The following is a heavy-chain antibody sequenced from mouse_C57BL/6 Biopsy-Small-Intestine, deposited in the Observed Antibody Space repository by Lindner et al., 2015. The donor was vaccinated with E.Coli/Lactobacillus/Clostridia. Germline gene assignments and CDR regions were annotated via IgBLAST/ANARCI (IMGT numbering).Heavy chain of an antibody. CDR3: VRPDSGNPFVF. CDR1: GYTFTDYY. V-gene: IGHV1-26*01. J-gene: IGHJ3*01. Sequence: VQLQESGPELVKPGASVKISCKASGYTFTDYYMNWVKQSHGKSLEWIGDINPNSGATDYTQQFKGKATLTVDKSSSTAYMELHSLTSEDSAVYYCVRPDSGNPFVFWGQGTLVTVSA. CDR2: INPNSGAT. D-gene: IGHD2-1*01.